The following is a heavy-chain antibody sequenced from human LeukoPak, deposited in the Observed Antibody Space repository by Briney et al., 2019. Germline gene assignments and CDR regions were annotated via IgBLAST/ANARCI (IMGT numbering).Heavy chain of an antibody. D-gene: IGHD3-3*01. CDR3: ARDRPYYDFWSDPNYYYYYGMDV. CDR2: IIPIFGTA. J-gene: IGHJ6*02. V-gene: IGHV1-69*13. Sequence: ASVKVSCKASGGTFSSYAISWVRQAPGQGLEWMGGIIPIFGTANYAQKFQGRVTITADESTSTAYMELSSLRSEDTAVYYCARDRPYYDFWSDPNYYYYYGMDVWGQGTTVTVSS. CDR1: GGTFSSYA.